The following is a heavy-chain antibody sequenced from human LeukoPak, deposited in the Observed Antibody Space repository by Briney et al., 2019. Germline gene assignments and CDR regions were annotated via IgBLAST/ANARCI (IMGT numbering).Heavy chain of an antibody. Sequence: GGSLRLSGADSGFNVSSHAMNTVRQAPGNCLDSVSATDDSGDSTIYADSVKGRFTISRDNARNILYLQMNSLRAEDTAVYYCAKAPPYKHYFDYWGQGTLVTVSS. CDR2: TDDSGDST. J-gene: IGHJ4*02. CDR1: GFNVSSHA. V-gene: IGHV3-23*01. CDR3: AKAPPYKHYFDY. D-gene: IGHD1-1*01.